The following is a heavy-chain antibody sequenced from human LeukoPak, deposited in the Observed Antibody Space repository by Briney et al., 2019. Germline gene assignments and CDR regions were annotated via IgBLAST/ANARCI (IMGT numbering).Heavy chain of an antibody. Sequence: ASVKVSCKASGSTFTGYYMHWVRQAPGQRLEWMGWIHPNSGGTNYAQKFQGRVTMTRDTSISTAYMELSRLRSDDTAVDYCARVTYGSGSYRLFDYWGQGALVTVSS. CDR1: GSTFTGYY. J-gene: IGHJ4*02. D-gene: IGHD3-10*01. CDR3: ARVTYGSGSYRLFDY. CDR2: IHPNSGGT. V-gene: IGHV1-2*02.